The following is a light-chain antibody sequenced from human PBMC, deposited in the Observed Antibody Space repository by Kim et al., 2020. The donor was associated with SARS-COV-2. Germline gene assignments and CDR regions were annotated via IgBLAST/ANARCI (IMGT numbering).Light chain of an antibody. Sequence: SSELTQDPAVSVALGQTVRITCQGDSLRRYYASWYQQKPGQAPVLVIYGENNRPSGIPDRFSGSSSGNTASLTITGAQAEDEADYYCNSRDSSGTRVFGGGTQLTVL. CDR1: SLRRYY. J-gene: IGLJ2*01. CDR2: GEN. V-gene: IGLV3-19*01. CDR3: NSRDSSGTRV.